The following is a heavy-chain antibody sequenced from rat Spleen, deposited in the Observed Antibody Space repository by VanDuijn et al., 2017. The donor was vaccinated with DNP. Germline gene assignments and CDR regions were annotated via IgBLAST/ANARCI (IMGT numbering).Heavy chain of an antibody. CDR3: VTRGDPYDNWFAY. CDR2: IWSGGST. V-gene: IGHV2-4*01. Sequence: QVQLKESGPGLVQPSQTLSLTCTVSGFSLTSYGVSWVRQPPGKGLEWIGAIWSGGSTVFKSVLKSRLSISRDTSKSQVFLKMDSVQTEDTGTYYCVTRGDPYDNWFAYWGRGTLVTVSS. J-gene: IGHJ3*01. CDR1: GFSLTSYG. D-gene: IGHD4-2*01.